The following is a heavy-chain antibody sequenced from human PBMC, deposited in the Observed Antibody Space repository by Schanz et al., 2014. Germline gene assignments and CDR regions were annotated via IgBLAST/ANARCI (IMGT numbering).Heavy chain of an antibody. CDR2: IYTSGST. V-gene: IGHV4-4*07. CDR1: GGSISTYY. CDR3: ARYTGAYFDY. Sequence: QVQLQESGPGLVKPSETLSLTCTVSGGSISTYYWSWIRQPAGKGLEWIGRIYTSGSTNYNPSLKSRAPMSLDTPKTQFSLRLSSVTAADTAVYYCARYTGAYFDYWGQGTLVTVSS. J-gene: IGHJ4*02. D-gene: IGHD1-26*01.